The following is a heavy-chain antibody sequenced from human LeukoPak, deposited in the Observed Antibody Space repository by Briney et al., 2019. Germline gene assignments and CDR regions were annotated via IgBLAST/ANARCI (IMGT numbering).Heavy chain of an antibody. J-gene: IGHJ4*02. CDR1: GFTFSSYA. D-gene: IGHD2-2*01. Sequence: PGTSLRLSCAASGFTFSSYAMHWVRQAPGKGLEWVAVISYDGSNKYYADSVKGRFTISRDNSKNTLYLQMNSLRAEDTAVYYCARSRVVVVPAAIDYWGQGTLVTVSS. CDR3: ARSRVVVVPAAIDY. CDR2: ISYDGSNK. V-gene: IGHV3-30-3*01.